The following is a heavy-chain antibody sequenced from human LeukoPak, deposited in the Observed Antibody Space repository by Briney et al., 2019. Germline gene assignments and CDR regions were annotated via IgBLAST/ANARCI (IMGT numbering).Heavy chain of an antibody. J-gene: IGHJ5*02. CDR2: ISSSSSTI. V-gene: IGHV3-48*01. CDR1: GFTFSSYE. D-gene: IGHD1-7*01. CDR3: ARDLRLTGTTNWFDP. Sequence: GGSLRLSCAASGFTFSSYEMNWVRQAPGKGLEWVSYISSSSSTIYYADSVKGRFTISRDNAKNSLYLQMNSLRAEDTAVYYCARDLRLTGTTNWFDPWGQGTLVTVSS.